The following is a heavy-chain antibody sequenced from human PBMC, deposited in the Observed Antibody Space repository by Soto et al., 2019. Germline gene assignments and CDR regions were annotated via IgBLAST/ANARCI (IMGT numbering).Heavy chain of an antibody. CDR3: ARVKGGTTRRAFDS. V-gene: IGHV4-31*03. D-gene: IGHD1-7*01. CDR2: IYDNGGA. Sequence: QVQLQESGPGLVKPSQTLSLTCTVSGDSISSGGYYWSWIRHHPGKGLEWIGYIYDNGGAYYSPSLRGRVVISLDRSENQSSLRLSSVTAADTAVYYCARVKGGTTRRAFDSWGQGTLVTVSS. J-gene: IGHJ4*02. CDR1: GDSISSGGYY.